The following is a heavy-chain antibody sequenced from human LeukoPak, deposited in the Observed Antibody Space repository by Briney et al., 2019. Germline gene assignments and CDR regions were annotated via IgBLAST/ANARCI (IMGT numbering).Heavy chain of an antibody. V-gene: IGHV3-23*01. J-gene: IGHJ4*02. CDR1: GFTFSNYA. CDR2: ISGSAITM. Sequence: GGSLRLSCEGSGFTFSNYAMNWVRQAPGKGLEWVSHISGSAITMHYADSVKGRFTISRDYSKNTLYLQMNSLRAEDTALYYCARDPPHYSSSWYYFDYWGQGTLVTVSS. CDR3: ARDPPHYSSSWYYFDY. D-gene: IGHD6-13*01.